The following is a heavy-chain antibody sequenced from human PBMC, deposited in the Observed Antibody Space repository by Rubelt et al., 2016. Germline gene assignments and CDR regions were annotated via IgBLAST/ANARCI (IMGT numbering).Heavy chain of an antibody. J-gene: IGHJ5*02. CDR3: ARLRWNDFWFDP. V-gene: IGHV4-39*01. CDR1: GASITSSGYY. D-gene: IGHD1-1*01. Sequence: LQLQESGPGLVKPSETLSLTCTVSGASITSSGYYWGWIRQPPGKGLEWIGSIFYSGSFYYNPSLKSRVTISVDTSKNQFSLKRSSVTAADTAVYYCARLRWNDFWFDPWGQGTLVTVSS. CDR2: IFYSGSF.